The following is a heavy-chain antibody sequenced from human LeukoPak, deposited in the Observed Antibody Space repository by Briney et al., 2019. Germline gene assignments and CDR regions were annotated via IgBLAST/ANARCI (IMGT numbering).Heavy chain of an antibody. CDR3: AKRGVQGYCSSTSCYPEDY. V-gene: IGHV3-23*01. Sequence: GGSLRLSCAASGFSLSSYAMSWVRQAPGKGLEWVSAISGSGGSTYYADSVKGRFTISRDNSKNTLYLQMNSLRAEDTAVYYCAKRGVQGYCSSTSCYPEDYWGQGTLVTVSS. J-gene: IGHJ4*02. CDR2: ISGSGGST. CDR1: GFSLSSYA. D-gene: IGHD2-2*01.